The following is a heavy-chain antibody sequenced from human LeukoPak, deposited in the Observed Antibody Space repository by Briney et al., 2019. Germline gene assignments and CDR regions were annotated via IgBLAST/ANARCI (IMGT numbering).Heavy chain of an antibody. D-gene: IGHD4-23*01. Sequence: PSETLSLTCTVSGVSISRYYWSWIRQPPGKGLEWIGYIYYSGSTNYNPSLKSRVTISLDTSKNQVSLKLSSVTAADTAMYYCARAPNYGGDSGYFDNWGQGTLVTVSS. J-gene: IGHJ4*03. CDR1: GVSISRYY. CDR3: ARAPNYGGDSGYFDN. V-gene: IGHV4-59*01. CDR2: IYYSGST.